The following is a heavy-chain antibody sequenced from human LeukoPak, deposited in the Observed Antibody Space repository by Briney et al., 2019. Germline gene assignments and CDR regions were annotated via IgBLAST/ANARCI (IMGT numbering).Heavy chain of an antibody. D-gene: IGHD3-22*01. J-gene: IGHJ5*02. CDR2: ISNDGSST. V-gene: IGHV3-74*01. Sequence: GGSLRLSCAAPGFTFSSYWRHWVRQAPGKGLERVSRISNDGSSTSYADSVKGRFTISRDKAKNTLYLQMNSLRAEDTAVYYCARDRSSGYNWFDPWGQGTLVTVSS. CDR3: ARDRSSGYNWFDP. CDR1: GFTFSSYW.